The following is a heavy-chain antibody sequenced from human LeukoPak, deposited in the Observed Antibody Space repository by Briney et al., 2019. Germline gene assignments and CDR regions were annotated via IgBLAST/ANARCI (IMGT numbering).Heavy chain of an antibody. Sequence: GGSLRLSCAASGFTFSSYSMNWVRQAPGKGLEWVSSISSSSSYIYYADSVKGRFTISRDNAKNSLYLQMNSLRAEDTAVYYCARDGDSSTSEDYYYYYYMDVWGKGTTVTVSS. J-gene: IGHJ6*03. CDR1: GFTFSSYS. CDR2: ISSSSSYI. D-gene: IGHD2-2*01. CDR3: ARDGDSSTSEDYYYYYYMDV. V-gene: IGHV3-21*01.